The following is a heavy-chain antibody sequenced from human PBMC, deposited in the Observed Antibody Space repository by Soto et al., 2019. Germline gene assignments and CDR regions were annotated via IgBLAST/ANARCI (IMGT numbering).Heavy chain of an antibody. CDR3: AHLGSSWIENWFDP. D-gene: IGHD6-13*01. CDR2: IYWNDDK. V-gene: IGHV2-5*01. J-gene: IGHJ5*02. CDR1: GFSLSTSGVG. Sequence: SGPTLVNPTQTLTLTCTFSGFSLSTSGVGVGWTRQPPGKALEWLALIYWNDDKRYSPSLKSRLTITKDTSKNQVVLTMTNMDPVDTATYYCAHLGSSWIENWFDPWGQGTLVTVSS.